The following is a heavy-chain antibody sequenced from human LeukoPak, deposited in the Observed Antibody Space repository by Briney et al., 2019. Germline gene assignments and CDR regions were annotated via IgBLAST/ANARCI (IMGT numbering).Heavy chain of an antibody. CDR2: IYYSGST. CDR3: AREPIAAAGSDAFDI. CDR1: GGSISSYY. J-gene: IGHJ3*02. V-gene: IGHV4-59*12. Sequence: SETLSLTCTVSGGSISSYYWSWIRQPPGKGLEWIGYIYYSGSTNYNPSLESRVTISVDTSKNQFSLKLSSVTAADTAVYYCAREPIAAAGSDAFDIWGQGTMVTVSS. D-gene: IGHD6-13*01.